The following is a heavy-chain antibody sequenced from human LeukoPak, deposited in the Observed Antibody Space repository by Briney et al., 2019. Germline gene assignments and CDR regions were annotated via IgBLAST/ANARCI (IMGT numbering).Heavy chain of an antibody. Sequence: ASVKVSCKVSGYTLTELSMHWVRQAPGQGLEWMGMIYPRDGSTSYAQKFQGRVTVTRDTSTSTVHMELSGLRSEDTAVYYCARDREAFDYWGQGTLVTVSS. J-gene: IGHJ4*02. CDR2: IYPRDGST. V-gene: IGHV1-46*01. CDR1: GYTLTELS. CDR3: ARDREAFDY.